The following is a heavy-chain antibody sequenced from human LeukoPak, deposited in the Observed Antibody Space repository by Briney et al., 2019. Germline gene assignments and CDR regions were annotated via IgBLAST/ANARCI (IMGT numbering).Heavy chain of an antibody. CDR1: GGSISSYY. Sequence: SETLSLTCTVSGGSISSYYWSWIRQPPGKGLEWIGYIYYSGSTNYNPSLKSRVTISVDTSKHQFSLKLSSVTAADTAVYYCASPSIAVAGSSAAFDIWGQGTMVTVSS. J-gene: IGHJ3*02. V-gene: IGHV4-59*08. CDR3: ASPSIAVAGSSAAFDI. D-gene: IGHD6-19*01. CDR2: IYYSGST.